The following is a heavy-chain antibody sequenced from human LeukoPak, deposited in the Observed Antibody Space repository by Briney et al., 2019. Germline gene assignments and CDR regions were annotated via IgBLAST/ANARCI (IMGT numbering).Heavy chain of an antibody. J-gene: IGHJ4*02. V-gene: IGHV5-51*01. D-gene: IGHD5-12*01. Sequence: GASLQISCEGSGSNFTNYWIGWVRQLPGKGLEWMGIIYPGDSDTRYSPSFQGQVTISADKSISTAYLQWSSLKASDTAMYYCARRHLDGYDHSIDYWGQGTLVTVSS. CDR3: ARRHLDGYDHSIDY. CDR1: GSNFTNYW. CDR2: IYPGDSDT.